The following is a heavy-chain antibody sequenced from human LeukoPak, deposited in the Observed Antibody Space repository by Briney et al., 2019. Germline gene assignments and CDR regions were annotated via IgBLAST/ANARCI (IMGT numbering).Heavy chain of an antibody. Sequence: GGSLRLSCAASGFTFSSYEMNWVRQAPGKGLEWVSYISSSGSTIYYADSVKGRFTISRDNAKNPLYLQMNSLRAEDTAVYYCARELSGYFDWLFFFDYWGQGTLVTVSS. CDR3: ARELSGYFDWLFFFDY. V-gene: IGHV3-48*03. CDR2: ISSSGSTI. D-gene: IGHD3-9*01. J-gene: IGHJ4*02. CDR1: GFTFSSYE.